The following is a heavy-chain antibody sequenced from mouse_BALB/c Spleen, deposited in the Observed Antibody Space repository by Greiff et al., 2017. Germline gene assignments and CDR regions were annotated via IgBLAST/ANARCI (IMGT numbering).Heavy chain of an antibody. V-gene: IGHV5-17*02. D-gene: IGHD2-1*01. CDR2: ISSGSSTI. CDR3: ARWDGNPLYAMDY. J-gene: IGHJ4*01. Sequence: EVKLVESGGGLVQPGGSRKLSCAASGFTFSSFGMHWVRQAPEKGLEWVAYISSGSSTIYYADTVKGRFTISRDNPKNTLFLQMTSLRSEDTAMNYCARWDGNPLYAMDYWGQGTSVTVSS. CDR1: GFTFSSFG.